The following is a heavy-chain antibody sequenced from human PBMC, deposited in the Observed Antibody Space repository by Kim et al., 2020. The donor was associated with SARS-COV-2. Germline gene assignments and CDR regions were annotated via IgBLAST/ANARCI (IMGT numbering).Heavy chain of an antibody. V-gene: IGHV3-30-3*01. Sequence: GGSLRLSCAASGFTFSSYAMHWVRQAPGKGLEWVAVISYDGSNKYYADSVKGRFTISRDNSKNTLYLQMNSLRAEDTAVYYCARDYGSGYPYYFDYWGQG. CDR3: ARDYGSGYPYYFDY. CDR2: ISYDGSNK. D-gene: IGHD3-3*01. J-gene: IGHJ4*02. CDR1: GFTFSSYA.